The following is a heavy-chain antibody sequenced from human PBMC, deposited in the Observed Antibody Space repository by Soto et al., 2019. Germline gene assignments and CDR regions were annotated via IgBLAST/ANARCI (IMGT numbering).Heavy chain of an antibody. Sequence: EVQLVESGGGLVQPGRSLRLSCAASGFTFNDYAMHWVRQAPGKGLEWVSGISWNSGSIGYADSVRGRFTISRDNAKNSLFLQMSSLRADDTALYFCAKGQCTYTSCSFDYWGQGTLVTVSS. CDR2: ISWNSGSI. CDR3: AKGQCTYTSCSFDY. V-gene: IGHV3-9*01. J-gene: IGHJ4*02. CDR1: GFTFNDYA. D-gene: IGHD2-2*01.